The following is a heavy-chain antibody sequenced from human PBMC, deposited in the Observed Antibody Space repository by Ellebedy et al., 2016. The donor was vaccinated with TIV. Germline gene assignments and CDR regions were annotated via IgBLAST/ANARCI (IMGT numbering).Heavy chain of an antibody. CDR1: GFAFSSFG. J-gene: IGHJ4*02. Sequence: PGGSLRLSCAASGFAFSSFGMHWVSQAPGKGLEWLAVIFHNGNSEYYGDSVKGRFTISRDNSKNTLYLQMNNLGAEDTAMYYCAKSRDGYNHGLFWGQGTLLMVSS. CDR3: AKSRDGYNHGLF. V-gene: IGHV3-33*06. D-gene: IGHD5-24*01. CDR2: IFHNGNSE.